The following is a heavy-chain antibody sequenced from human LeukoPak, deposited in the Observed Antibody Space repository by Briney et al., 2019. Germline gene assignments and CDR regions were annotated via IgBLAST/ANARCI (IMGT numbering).Heavy chain of an antibody. CDR3: ARRRYYYDSSGYYTRAEKNYYFDY. Sequence: GASVKVSCKASGGTFSSYAISWVRQAPGQGLEWMGWISAYNGNTNYAQKLQGRVTMTTDTSTSTAYMELRSLRSDDTAVYYCARRRYYYDSSGYYTRAEKNYYFDYWGQGTLVTVSS. CDR1: GGTFSSYA. J-gene: IGHJ4*02. D-gene: IGHD3-22*01. V-gene: IGHV1-18*01. CDR2: ISAYNGNT.